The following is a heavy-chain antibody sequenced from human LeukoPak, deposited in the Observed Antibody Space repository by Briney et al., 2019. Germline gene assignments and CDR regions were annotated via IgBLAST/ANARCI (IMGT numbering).Heavy chain of an antibody. D-gene: IGHD1-26*01. V-gene: IGHV4-59*01. CDR1: SGSISTYY. Sequence: PSETLSLTCTVSSGSISTYYWSWIRQPPGKGLEWIGYIHYTGSTNYIPSLKSRVSISIDTSKNQFSLKLSSVTAADTAVYYCARSSGSRYYIDYWGQGTLVTVSS. J-gene: IGHJ4*02. CDR2: IHYTGST. CDR3: ARSSGSRYYIDY.